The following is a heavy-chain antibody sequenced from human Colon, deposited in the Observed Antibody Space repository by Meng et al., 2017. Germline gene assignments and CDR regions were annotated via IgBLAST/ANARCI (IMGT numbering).Heavy chain of an antibody. CDR3: ARSVRLGVAGKSGAY. D-gene: IGHD6-19*01. J-gene: IGHJ4*02. V-gene: IGHV4-34*02. CDR2: INHTGNT. Sequence: VQLRQWGAGLLKPSEPLSLPWAVDGGSFSGYSWSWIRQPPGKGLEWIGEINHTGNTSYNPSLKSRLTISVDTSKNQFSLNLSSVTAADTALYYCARSVRLGVAGKSGAYWGQGTLVTVSS. CDR1: GGSFSGYS.